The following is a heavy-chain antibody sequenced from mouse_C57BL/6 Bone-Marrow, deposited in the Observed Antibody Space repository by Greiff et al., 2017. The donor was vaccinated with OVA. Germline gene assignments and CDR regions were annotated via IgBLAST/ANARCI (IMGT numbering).Heavy chain of an antibody. CDR3: ARNYYGAWFAY. D-gene: IGHD2-1*01. V-gene: IGHV1-64*01. CDR2: IHPNSGST. CDR1: GYTFTSYW. J-gene: IGHJ3*01. Sequence: QVQLQQPGAGLVKPGASVKLSCKASGYTFTSYWMHWVKQRPGQGLEWIGMIHPNSGSTNYNEKFKSKATLTVDKSSSTAYMQLSSLTSEDSAVYYCARNYYGAWFAYWGQGTLVTVSA.